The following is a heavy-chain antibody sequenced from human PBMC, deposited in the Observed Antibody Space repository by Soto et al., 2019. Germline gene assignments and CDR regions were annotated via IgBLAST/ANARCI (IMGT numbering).Heavy chain of an antibody. CDR2: IYYSGST. CDR1: GGSISSSSYY. Sequence: QLQLQESRPGLVKPSETLSLTCTVSGGSISSSSYYWGWIRQPPGKGLEWIGSIYYSGSTYYNPSLKSRVTISVDTSKNQFSLKLSSVTAADTAVYYCARRIGTTVGGFDYWGQGTLVTVSS. V-gene: IGHV4-39*01. J-gene: IGHJ4*02. D-gene: IGHD1-7*01. CDR3: ARRIGTTVGGFDY.